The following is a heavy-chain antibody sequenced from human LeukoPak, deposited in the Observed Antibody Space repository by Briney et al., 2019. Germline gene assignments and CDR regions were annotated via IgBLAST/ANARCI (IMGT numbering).Heavy chain of an antibody. D-gene: IGHD6-6*01. CDR1: GFTFSNAW. J-gene: IGHJ6*03. CDR3: TTDPTAARQHLYYYYYMDV. V-gene: IGHV3-15*01. CDR2: IKSKTDGGTT. Sequence: PGGSLRLSCAASGFTFSNAWMSWVRQAPGKGLEWVGGIKSKTDGGTTDYAAPVKGRFTISRDDSNNTLYLQMNSLKTEDTAVYYCTTDPTAARQHLYYYYYMDVWGKGTTVTVSS.